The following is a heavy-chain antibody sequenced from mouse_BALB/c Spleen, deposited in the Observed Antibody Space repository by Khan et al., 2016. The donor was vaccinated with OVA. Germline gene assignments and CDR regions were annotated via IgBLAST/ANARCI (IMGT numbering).Heavy chain of an antibody. V-gene: IGHV1S137*01. D-gene: IGHD2-3*01. CDR1: GYTFTDYA. Sequence: QVQLQQSGPELVRPGVSVKISCKGSGYTFTDYAVYWVKQSHAKSLEWIGLISTYSGNTNYNQNFKGKAAMTVDKSSSTAYMELARLTSEDSAIYYGARPAYDGYFDYWGQGTTLTVSS. CDR3: ARPAYDGYFDY. CDR2: ISTYSGNT. J-gene: IGHJ2*01.